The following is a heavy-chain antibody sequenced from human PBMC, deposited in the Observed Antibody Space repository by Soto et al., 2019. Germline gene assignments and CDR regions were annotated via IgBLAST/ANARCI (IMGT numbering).Heavy chain of an antibody. V-gene: IGHV4-34*01. D-gene: IGHD6-13*01. J-gene: IGHJ5*02. CDR3: AREVPVRRSSRFDP. CDR2: INHSGST. Sequence: SETLSLTCAVYGGSFSGYYWSWIRQPPGKGLEWIGEINHSGSTNYNPSLKSRVTISVDTSKNQFSLKLSSVTAADTAVYYCAREVPVRRSSRFDPWGQGTLVTVSS. CDR1: GGSFSGYY.